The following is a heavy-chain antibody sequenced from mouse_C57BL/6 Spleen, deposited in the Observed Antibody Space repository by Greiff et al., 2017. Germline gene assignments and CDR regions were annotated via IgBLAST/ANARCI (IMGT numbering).Heavy chain of an antibody. CDR1: GYTFTSYW. V-gene: IGHV1-52*01. J-gene: IGHJ2*01. CDR2: IDPSDSET. CDR3: ARTITTVVAPDY. Sequence: QVQLQQPGAELVRPGSSVKLSCKASGYTFTSYWMHWVKQRPIQGLEWIGNIDPSDSETNYNQKFKDKATLTVDKSSSTAYMQLSSLTSEDSAVYYCARTITTVVAPDYWGKGTTLTVSS. D-gene: IGHD1-1*01.